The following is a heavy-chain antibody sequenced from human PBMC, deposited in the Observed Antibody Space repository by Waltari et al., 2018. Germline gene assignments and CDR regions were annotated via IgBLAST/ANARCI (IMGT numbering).Heavy chain of an antibody. Sequence: LSLTCAVYGGSFSGYYWSWIRQPPGKGLEWIGEINHSGSTNYNPSLKSRVTISVDTSKNQFSLKLSSVTAADTAVYYCARGRDSSGWGGYWGQGTLVTVSS. D-gene: IGHD6-19*01. CDR3: ARGRDSSGWGGY. J-gene: IGHJ4*02. CDR1: GGSFSGYY. CDR2: INHSGST. V-gene: IGHV4-34*01.